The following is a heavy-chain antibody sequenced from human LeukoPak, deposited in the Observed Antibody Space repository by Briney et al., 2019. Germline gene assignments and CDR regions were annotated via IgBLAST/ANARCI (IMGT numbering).Heavy chain of an antibody. Sequence: PSETLSLTCSVSGGSISGYYWSWIRQPPGQTLEWIGYIYSSGSTNYNPSLQSRVTMSMDTSMNQFSLRLSSVTAADTAVYYCARFTYTTRPSDVWGRGTTVTVSA. CDR3: ARFTYTTRPSDV. CDR1: GGSISGYY. CDR2: IYSSGST. J-gene: IGHJ6*04. V-gene: IGHV4-4*09. D-gene: IGHD3-16*01.